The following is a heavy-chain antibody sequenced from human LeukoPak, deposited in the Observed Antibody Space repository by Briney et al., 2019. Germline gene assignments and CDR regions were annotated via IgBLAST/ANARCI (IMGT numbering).Heavy chain of an antibody. CDR2: ISYSGST. D-gene: IGHD4-11*01. CDR3: ARSYSDYVYFFDY. CDR1: GGSISSYY. V-gene: IGHV4-59*08. Sequence: SETLSLTCAVSGGSISSYYWSWIRQPPGKGLEWIGYISYSGSTNYNPSLKSRVTISVDTSKNHFSLKLSSVTAADTAVYYCARSYSDYVYFFDYWGQGTLVTVSS. J-gene: IGHJ4*02.